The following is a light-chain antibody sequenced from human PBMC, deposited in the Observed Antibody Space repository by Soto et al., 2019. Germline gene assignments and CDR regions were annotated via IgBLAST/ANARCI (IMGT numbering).Light chain of an antibody. CDR3: QHYNSYPWT. J-gene: IGKJ1*01. CDR1: QNIDRW. Sequence: DIQMTQSPSTLSASVGDRVTITCRASQNIDRWLAWYQQKPGKAPNLLIYGASNFESGVPSRFSGSGSGTEFPLTISSLRPDDFATHYCQHYNSYPWTFGQGTNVEIK. V-gene: IGKV1-5*03. CDR2: GAS.